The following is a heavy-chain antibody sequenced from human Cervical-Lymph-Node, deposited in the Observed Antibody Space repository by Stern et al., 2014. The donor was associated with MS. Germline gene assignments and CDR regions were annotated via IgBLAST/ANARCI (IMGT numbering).Heavy chain of an antibody. CDR1: GFTFSRYW. CDR2: IRQEEGER. V-gene: IGHV3-7*01. Sequence: EVQLVESGGGLVQSGGSLRISCVASGFTFSRYWMAWVRQGPGKGLEWVANIRQEEGERYYMDSVRGRFTISRDDAKNSVFLDMHSLRAEDMAVYYCARVEGLYYDSSGYYDYWGQGALVTVSS. CDR3: ARVEGLYYDSSGYYDY. D-gene: IGHD3-22*01. J-gene: IGHJ4*02.